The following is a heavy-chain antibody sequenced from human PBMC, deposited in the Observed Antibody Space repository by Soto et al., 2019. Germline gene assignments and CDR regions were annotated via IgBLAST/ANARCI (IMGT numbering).Heavy chain of an antibody. Sequence: SVKVSCKASGFTFTSSAMQWVRQARGQRLEWIGWIVVGSGNTNYAQKFQERVTITRDMSTSTAYMELSSLRSEDTAVYYCAADLSLETYYDFWSGSRFDYWGQGTLVTVSS. J-gene: IGHJ4*02. D-gene: IGHD3-3*01. CDR2: IVVGSGNT. CDR3: AADLSLETYYDFWSGSRFDY. CDR1: GFTFTSSA. V-gene: IGHV1-58*02.